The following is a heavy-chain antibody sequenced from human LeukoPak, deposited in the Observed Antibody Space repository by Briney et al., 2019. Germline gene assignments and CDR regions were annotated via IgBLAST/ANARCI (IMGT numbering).Heavy chain of an antibody. D-gene: IGHD3-9*01. CDR1: GFTVSSNY. Sequence: GSLRLSCAASGFTVSSNYMSWVRQPPGKGLEWIGYIYYSGSTNYNPSLKSRVTISVDTSKNQFSLKLSSVTAADTAVYYCAGTDYDILTGYPGDNFDYWGQGTLVTVSS. J-gene: IGHJ4*02. CDR3: AGTDYDILTGYPGDNFDY. CDR2: IYYSGST. V-gene: IGHV4-59*02.